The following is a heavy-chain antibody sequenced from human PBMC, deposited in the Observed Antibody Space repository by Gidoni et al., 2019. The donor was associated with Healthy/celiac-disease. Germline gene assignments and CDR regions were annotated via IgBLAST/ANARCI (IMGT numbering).Heavy chain of an antibody. CDR2: IWYDGSNK. V-gene: IGHV3-33*01. CDR3: ARDLDYYVSSGYYGC. CDR1: GVTFSSYG. D-gene: IGHD3-22*01. J-gene: IGHJ4*02. Sequence: QVQLVESGGGVVQPGRALRLSCEASGVTFSSYGMHWVRQAPGKGLEWVAVIWYDGSNKYYADSVKGRFTISRDNSKNTLYLQMNSLRAEDTAVYYCARDLDYYVSSGYYGCWGQGTLGHRLL.